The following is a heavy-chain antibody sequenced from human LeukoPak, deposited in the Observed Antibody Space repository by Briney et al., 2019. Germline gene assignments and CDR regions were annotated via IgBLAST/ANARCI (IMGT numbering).Heavy chain of an antibody. D-gene: IGHD3-22*01. V-gene: IGHV3-11*01. CDR2: ISNRGTTI. CDR3: ARSADRSGYFREITLYYFDY. CDR1: GFTFSDFY. J-gene: IGHJ4*02. Sequence: GGSLRLSCAASGFTFSDFYMTWIRQAPGKGLEWVSYISNRGTTIHYADSVRGRFTISRDNAEKSLYLQMNGLRAEDTAVYYCARSADRSGYFREITLYYFDYWGQGTLVTVSS.